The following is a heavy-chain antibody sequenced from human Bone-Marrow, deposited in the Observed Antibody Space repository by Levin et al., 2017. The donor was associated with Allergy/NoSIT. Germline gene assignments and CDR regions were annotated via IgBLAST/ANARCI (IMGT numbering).Heavy chain of an antibody. CDR3: AGGIPGYSYIFDP. Sequence: EASVKVSCKASGGTFTSYAISWVRQAPGQGLEWMGIIPIFGTPNYAQKFQGRVTITADESTGTAHMEMSSLISEDTAVYYCAGGIPGYSYIFDPWGQGTLVTVSS. J-gene: IGHJ5*02. CDR2: IIPIFGTP. D-gene: IGHD5-18*01. V-gene: IGHV1-69*13. CDR1: GGTFTSYA.